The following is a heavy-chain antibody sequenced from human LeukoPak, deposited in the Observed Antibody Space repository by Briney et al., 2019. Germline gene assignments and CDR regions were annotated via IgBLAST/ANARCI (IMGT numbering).Heavy chain of an antibody. D-gene: IGHD4-17*01. CDR2: IYHSGST. CDR3: ARVVYGDYDYFDY. CDR1: GGSISSSNW. J-gene: IGHJ4*02. V-gene: IGHV4-4*02. Sequence: SETLSLTCAVSGGSISSSNWWSWVRQPPGKGLEWIGEIYHSGSTNYNPSLKSRVTILVDKPKNQFSLKLSSVTAADTAVYYCARVVYGDYDYFDYWGQGTLVTVSS.